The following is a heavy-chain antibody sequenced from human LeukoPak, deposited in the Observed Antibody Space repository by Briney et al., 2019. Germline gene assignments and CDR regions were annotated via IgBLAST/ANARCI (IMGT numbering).Heavy chain of an antibody. CDR1: GNYW. D-gene: IGHD2/OR15-2a*01. CDR3: VSFYETY. Sequence: PGGSLRLSCAASGNYWMHWVRQAPGKGLVWVSHINSDGSWTSYADSVKGRFTISKDHAKNTVYLQMNSLRAEDTAVYYCVSFYETYWGRGTLVTVSS. J-gene: IGHJ4*02. V-gene: IGHV3-74*01. CDR2: INSDGSWT.